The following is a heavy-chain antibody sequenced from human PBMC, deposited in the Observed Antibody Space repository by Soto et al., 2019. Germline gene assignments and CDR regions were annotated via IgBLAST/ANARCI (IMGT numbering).Heavy chain of an antibody. CDR2: IYYSGST. CDR3: ARLYYYDSSGYYDY. CDR1: GGSISSYY. Sequence: SETLSLTCTVSGGSISSYYWSWIRQPPGKGLEWIGYIYYSGSTNYNPSLKSRVTISVDTSKNQFSLKLSSVTAADTAVYYCARLYYYDSSGYYDYWGQGTLVTSPQ. D-gene: IGHD3-22*01. V-gene: IGHV4-59*01. J-gene: IGHJ4*02.